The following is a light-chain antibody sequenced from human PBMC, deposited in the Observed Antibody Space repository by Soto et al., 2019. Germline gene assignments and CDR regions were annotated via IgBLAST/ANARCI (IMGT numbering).Light chain of an antibody. V-gene: IGKV1-33*01. CDR1: QGIGNY. CDR2: EAS. Sequence: DIQMTQSPSSLSASVGDRVTITCQASQGIGNYLTWSQQKPGKAPKLLIYEASNLETGVPSRFSGSGSGTDFTFTITSLQPEDIATYYCQPYAALPFTFGGGTKVEIK. J-gene: IGKJ4*01. CDR3: QPYAALPFT.